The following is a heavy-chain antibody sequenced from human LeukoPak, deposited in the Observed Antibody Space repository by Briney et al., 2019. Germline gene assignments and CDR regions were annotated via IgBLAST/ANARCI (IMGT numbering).Heavy chain of an antibody. Sequence: ASVKVSCKASGYTFTSYDIHWVRQATGQGLEWMGRMNPNRGDTDYAQKFQGRVTMTRDTSISTAYMELSSLRSEDTALYYCARVGYYYDSSGYNYDAFDIWGQGTMVTVSS. D-gene: IGHD3-22*01. CDR1: GYTFTSYD. J-gene: IGHJ3*02. CDR2: MNPNRGDT. V-gene: IGHV1-8*01. CDR3: ARVGYYYDSSGYNYDAFDI.